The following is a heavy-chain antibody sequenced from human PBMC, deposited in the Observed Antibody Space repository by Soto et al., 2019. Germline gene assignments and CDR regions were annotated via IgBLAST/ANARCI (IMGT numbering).Heavy chain of an antibody. CDR3: ARQELGYCSSTSCPEFGMDV. CDR2: IYPGDSDT. CDR1: GYSFTSYW. Sequence: GESLKISCKGSGYSFTSYWIGWVRQMPGKGPEWMGIIYPGDSDTRYSPSFQGQVTISADKSISTAYLQWSSLKASDTAMYYCARQELGYCSSTSCPEFGMDVWGQGTTVTVSS. D-gene: IGHD2-2*01. V-gene: IGHV5-51*01. J-gene: IGHJ6*02.